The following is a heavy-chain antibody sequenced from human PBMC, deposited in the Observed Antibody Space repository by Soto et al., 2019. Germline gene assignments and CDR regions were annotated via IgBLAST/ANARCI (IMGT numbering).Heavy chain of an antibody. J-gene: IGHJ5*02. CDR3: ARLARYCSGGSCYPMFDP. D-gene: IGHD2-15*01. CDR2: INPNSGGT. V-gene: IGHV1-2*04. Sequence: ASVKVSCKASGYTFTGYYMHWVRQAPGQGLEWMGWINPNSGGTNYAQKFQGWVTMTRDTSISTAYMELSRLRSDDTAVYYCARLARYCSGGSCYPMFDPWGQGTLVTVSS. CDR1: GYTFTGYY.